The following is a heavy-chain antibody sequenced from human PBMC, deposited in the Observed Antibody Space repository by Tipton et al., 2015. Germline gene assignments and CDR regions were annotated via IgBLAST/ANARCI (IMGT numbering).Heavy chain of an antibody. Sequence: TLSLTCTVSGGSVSTSNYYWGWIRQSPGKGLEWIGYISYSGSTHYNPSLKRRVTISVDTSKNQFFLNLSSVTAADTAVYYCARDAGRYYDSSGLSWYFDLWGRGTLVTVSS. CDR1: GGSVSTSNYY. J-gene: IGHJ2*01. D-gene: IGHD3-22*01. V-gene: IGHV4-61*01. CDR3: ARDAGRYYDSSGLSWYFDL. CDR2: ISYSGST.